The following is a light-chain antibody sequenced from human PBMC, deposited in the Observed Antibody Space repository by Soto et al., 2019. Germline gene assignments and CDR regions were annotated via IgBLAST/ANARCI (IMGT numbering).Light chain of an antibody. J-gene: IGLJ2*01. CDR1: TSDFVNYNY. CDR2: EVS. V-gene: IGLV2-14*01. CDR3: SSYTVSTDVV. Sequence: QSALTQPASLSGSPGQSVTISCSGTTSDFVNYNYVSWYQHHPGKAPQLILFEVSNRPSGVSSRFSGSKSGNTASLIISGLQAEDEAYYYCSSYTVSTDVVFGGGNKLTVL.